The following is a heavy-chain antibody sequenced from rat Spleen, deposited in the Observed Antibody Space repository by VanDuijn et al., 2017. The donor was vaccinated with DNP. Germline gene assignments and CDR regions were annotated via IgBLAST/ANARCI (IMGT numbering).Heavy chain of an antibody. V-gene: IGHV5-31*01. CDR1: GFTFNNYW. D-gene: IGHD4-2*01. Sequence: EVQLVESGGGLVQPGRSLKLSCVASGFTFNNYWMTWIRQAPGKGLEWVASISNTGGGTYYPDSVNGRFTISRDNAKSTLYLQLNSLRSEDTATYYCRTGTDYWGQGVMVTVSS. J-gene: IGHJ2*01. CDR2: ISNTGGGT. CDR3: RTGTDY.